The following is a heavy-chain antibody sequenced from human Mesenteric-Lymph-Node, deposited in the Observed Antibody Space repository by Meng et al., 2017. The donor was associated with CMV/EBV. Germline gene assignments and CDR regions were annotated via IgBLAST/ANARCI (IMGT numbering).Heavy chain of an antibody. CDR2: IYSGSDRT. J-gene: IGHJ4*02. Sequence: GGSLRLSCAASGFTFSSYAMAWVRQAPGKGLEWVSLIYSGSDRTYYAGSVRGRFTISRDNSKNTLYLQMNSLRADDTAVYYCAKDPPVGWGQGTLVTVSS. CDR1: GFTFSSYA. CDR3: AKDPPVG. D-gene: IGHD1-26*01. V-gene: IGHV3-23*03.